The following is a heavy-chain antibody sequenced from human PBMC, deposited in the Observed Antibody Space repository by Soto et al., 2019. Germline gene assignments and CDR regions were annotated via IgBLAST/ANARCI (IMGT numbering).Heavy chain of an antibody. D-gene: IGHD2-2*01. CDR2: IYSGGST. J-gene: IGHJ3*02. CDR3: ARVIVVVPAAIGDAFDI. V-gene: IGHV3-66*01. Sequence: GGSLRLSCAASGFTVSSNYMSWVRQAPGKGLEWVSVIYSGGSTYYADSVKGRFTISRDNSKNTLYLQMNSLRAEDTAVYYCARVIVVVPAAIGDAFDIWGQGTMVTVSS. CDR1: GFTVSSNY.